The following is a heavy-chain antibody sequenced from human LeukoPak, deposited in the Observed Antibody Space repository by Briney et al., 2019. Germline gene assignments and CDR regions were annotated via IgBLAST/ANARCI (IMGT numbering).Heavy chain of an antibody. J-gene: IGHJ6*02. CDR1: GFTVRSKY. Sequence: GGSLRLSCAASGFTVRSKYMSWVRQAPGKGLEWVSVLYSGGSTYYADSVKGRFTISRDNSKNTLYLQMNSLRAEDTAVYYCASFRDIVASYYYGMDVWGQGTTVTVSS. D-gene: IGHD5-12*01. CDR3: ASFRDIVASYYYGMDV. V-gene: IGHV3-53*01. CDR2: LYSGGST.